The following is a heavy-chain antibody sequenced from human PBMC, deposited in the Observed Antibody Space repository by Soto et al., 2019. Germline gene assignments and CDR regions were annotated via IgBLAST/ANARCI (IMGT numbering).Heavy chain of an antibody. CDR1: GYTVTSYD. Sequence: QVQLVQSGAEVKKPGASVKVSCKASGYTVTSYDINWVRQATGQGLEWMGWMNPNSGNTGYAQKFQGRVTMTRNTSISTAYMELSSLRSEDTAVYYCATYSGYDWWRYYYYYGMDVWGQGTTVTVSS. J-gene: IGHJ6*02. V-gene: IGHV1-8*01. D-gene: IGHD5-12*01. CDR2: MNPNSGNT. CDR3: ATYSGYDWWRYYYYYGMDV.